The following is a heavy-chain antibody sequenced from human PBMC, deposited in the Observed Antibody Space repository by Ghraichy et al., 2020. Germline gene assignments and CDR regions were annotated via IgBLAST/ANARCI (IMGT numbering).Heavy chain of an antibody. J-gene: IGHJ6*02. CDR2: TYYRSKWYN. Sequence: SQTLSLTCAISGDSVSSNSAAWNWIRQSPSRGLEWLGRTYYRSKWYNDYAVSVKSRITINPDTSKNQFSLQLNSVTPEDTAVYYCARGKFHRIAVAGTAANYYYYGMDVWGQGTTVTVSS. V-gene: IGHV6-1*01. D-gene: IGHD6-19*01. CDR1: GDSVSSNSAA. CDR3: ARGKFHRIAVAGTAANYYYYGMDV.